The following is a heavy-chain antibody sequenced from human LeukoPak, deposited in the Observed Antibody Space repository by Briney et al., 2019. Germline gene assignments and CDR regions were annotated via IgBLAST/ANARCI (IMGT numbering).Heavy chain of an antibody. CDR1: GFTFSSYG. D-gene: IGHD3-22*01. CDR2: ISYDGSNK. J-gene: IGHJ4*02. CDR3: ATKGGNYYDSSGYPAI. V-gene: IGHV3-30*03. Sequence: GRSLRLSCAASGFTFSSYGMHWVRQAPGKGLEWVAVISYDGSNKYYADSVKGRFTISRDNSKNTLYLQMNSLRAEDTAVYYCATKGGNYYDSSGYPAIWGQGTLATVSS.